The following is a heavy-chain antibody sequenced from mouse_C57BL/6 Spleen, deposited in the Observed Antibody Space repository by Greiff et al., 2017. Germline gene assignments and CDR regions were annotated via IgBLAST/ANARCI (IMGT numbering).Heavy chain of an antibody. J-gene: IGHJ1*03. D-gene: IGHD2-4*01. CDR2: IYPGSGST. CDR1: GYTFTSYW. Sequence: VQLQQSGPELVKPGASVKMSCKASGYTFTSYWITWVKQRPGQGLEWIGDIYPGSGSTNYNEKFKSKATLTVDTSSSTAYMQLSSLTSEDSAVYYCARSYDYDDFDVWGTGTTVTVSS. V-gene: IGHV1-55*01. CDR3: ARSYDYDDFDV.